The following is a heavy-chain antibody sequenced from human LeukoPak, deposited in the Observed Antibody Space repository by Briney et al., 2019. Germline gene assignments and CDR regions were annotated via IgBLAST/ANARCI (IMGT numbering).Heavy chain of an antibody. D-gene: IGHD4-17*01. Sequence: SETLSLTCTVSGGSISSHYWSWIRQPPGKGLEWIGYIYYSGSTNYNPSLKSRVTISVDTSKNQFSLKLSSETAADTAVYYCARGGSYYGDYSWFDPWGQGTLVTVSS. CDR1: GGSISSHY. V-gene: IGHV4-59*11. J-gene: IGHJ5*02. CDR3: ARGGSYYGDYSWFDP. CDR2: IYYSGST.